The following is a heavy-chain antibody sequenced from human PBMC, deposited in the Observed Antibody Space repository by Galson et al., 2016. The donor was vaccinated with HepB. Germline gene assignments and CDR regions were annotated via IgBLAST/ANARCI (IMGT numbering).Heavy chain of an antibody. CDR1: GYTFTTHG. CDR2: ITTVTGNT. V-gene: IGHV1-18*01. Sequence: SVKVSCKASGYTFTTHGISWVRQAPGQGLEWMGWITTVTGNTNYAQKFQGRVTMTTDTSTNTAYMELRSLRSDDTAVYYCARARDYYFYSMDVWGQGTTVTVSS. J-gene: IGHJ6*02. CDR3: ARARDYYFYSMDV.